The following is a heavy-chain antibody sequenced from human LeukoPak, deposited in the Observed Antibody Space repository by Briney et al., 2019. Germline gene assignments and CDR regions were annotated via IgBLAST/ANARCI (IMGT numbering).Heavy chain of an antibody. CDR3: AREGTSGTHLNWFDP. J-gene: IGHJ5*02. V-gene: IGHV4-59*01. CDR2: IYGSGNT. CDR1: GGSISSYY. D-gene: IGHD1-1*01. Sequence: SETLSLTCTVSGGSISSYYWSWIRQPPGKGLEWIGHIYGSGNTNYNPSLKSRVTLSVDTSKNQFSLKLSSVTAADTAVYYCAREGTSGTHLNWFDPWGQGTLVTVSS.